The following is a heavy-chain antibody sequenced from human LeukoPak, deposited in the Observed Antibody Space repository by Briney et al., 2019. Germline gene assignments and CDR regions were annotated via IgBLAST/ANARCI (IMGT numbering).Heavy chain of an antibody. CDR3: ARLDDGDSSAYSLYFFDF. V-gene: IGHV4-39*01. Sequence: PSETLSLTCTVSGGSISSGTYYWAWIRQPPGKGLEWIGSIFYSGSTYYNPSLKSRVTLSADTSKNQFSLKLSSVTAADTAVYYCARLDDGDSSAYSLYFFDFWGQGTLVTVSS. CDR2: IFYSGST. D-gene: IGHD3-22*01. J-gene: IGHJ4*02. CDR1: GGSISSGTYY.